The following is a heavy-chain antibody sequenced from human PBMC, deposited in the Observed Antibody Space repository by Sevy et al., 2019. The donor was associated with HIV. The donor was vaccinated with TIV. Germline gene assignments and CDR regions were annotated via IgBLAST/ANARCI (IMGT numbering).Heavy chain of an antibody. CDR2: ISGTGDYT. J-gene: IGHJ4*02. CDR1: GFTFSNFA. D-gene: IGHD5-18*01. Sequence: GGSLRLSCAASGFTFSNFAMGWVRQAPGKGLDWISVISGTGDYTYYADSVKGRFTISRDHSKNTLFLQMNSLRAEDTAIFYCAKKMGGGSGMAFLVDYWGQGTLVSVSS. V-gene: IGHV3-23*01. CDR3: AKKMGGGSGMAFLVDY.